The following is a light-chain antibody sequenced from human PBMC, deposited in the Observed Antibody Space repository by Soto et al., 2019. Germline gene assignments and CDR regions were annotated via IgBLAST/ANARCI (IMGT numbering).Light chain of an antibody. CDR2: GAS. V-gene: IGKV3-20*01. Sequence: EIVLTQSPGTLSLSPGERATLSCRASQSVSSSYLAWYQHKPGQAPRLLIYGASSRATGIPDRFSGSGSGTAFTLTINRLEPEDFAVYYCQQYGSSPHTFGQGTKLEIK. J-gene: IGKJ2*01. CDR3: QQYGSSPHT. CDR1: QSVSSSY.